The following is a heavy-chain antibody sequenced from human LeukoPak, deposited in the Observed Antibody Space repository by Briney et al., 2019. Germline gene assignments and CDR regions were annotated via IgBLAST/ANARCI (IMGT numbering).Heavy chain of an antibody. J-gene: IGHJ4*02. D-gene: IGHD3-10*01. CDR3: AADRAGSYLRFVY. CDR2: INPSSGGT. Sequence: ASLKVSCKTSGYRFTSYYIHWVRQAPGQGLEWMGWINPSSGGTEYAQKFQERVTITRDMSTSTAYMELSSLRFEDTAVYYCAADRAGSYLRFVYWGQGTPVSVSS. V-gene: IGHV1-2*02. CDR1: GYRFTSYY.